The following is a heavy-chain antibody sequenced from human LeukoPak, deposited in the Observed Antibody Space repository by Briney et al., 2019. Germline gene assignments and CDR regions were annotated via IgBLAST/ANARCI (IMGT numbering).Heavy chain of an antibody. CDR2: IRQDGSEI. Sequence: GGSLRLSCAASGFTFSNYWTSWVRQAPGKGLEWVANIRQDGSEIYYVDSVKGRLTISRDNAKNSLYLQMNSLRAEDTAVYYCAELGITMIGGVWGKGTTVTISS. J-gene: IGHJ6*04. CDR1: GFTFSNYW. D-gene: IGHD3-10*02. CDR3: AELGITMIGGV. V-gene: IGHV3-7*01.